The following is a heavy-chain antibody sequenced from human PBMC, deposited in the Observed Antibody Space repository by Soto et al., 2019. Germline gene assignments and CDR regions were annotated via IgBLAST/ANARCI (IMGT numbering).Heavy chain of an antibody. CDR1: GNTFTSDD. Sequence: ASVKVSCKASGNTFTSDDSNWGRQATGHGPEWMGWINPNSGNIGYAQKFQGRVTMTRDTAIRTAYMEVSRLRSDDTAVYYCARGRASGSYWGQGTLVTVSS. CDR2: INPNSGNI. CDR3: ARGRASGSY. V-gene: IGHV1-8*01. J-gene: IGHJ4*02. D-gene: IGHD3-10*01.